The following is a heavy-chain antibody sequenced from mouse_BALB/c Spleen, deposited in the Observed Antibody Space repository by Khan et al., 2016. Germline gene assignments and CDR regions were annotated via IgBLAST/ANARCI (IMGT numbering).Heavy chain of an antibody. J-gene: IGHJ1*01. D-gene: IGHD1-1*01. Sequence: EVKLLESGPGLVKPSQSLSLTCSVTGYSITSGYYWNWIRQFPGNKLEWMGYISYDGSNNYNPSLKNRISITRDTSKNQFFLKLNSVTTEDTATYYCARDPFYYYGSSYWYFDVWGAGTTVTVAS. CDR1: GYSITSGYY. CDR2: ISYDGSN. V-gene: IGHV3-6*02. CDR3: ARDPFYYYGSSYWYFDV.